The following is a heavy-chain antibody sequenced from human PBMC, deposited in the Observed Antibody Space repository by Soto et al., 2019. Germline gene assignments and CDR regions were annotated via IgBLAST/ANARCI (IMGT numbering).Heavy chain of an antibody. J-gene: IGHJ4*02. CDR3: ARDFEGQLGDY. CDR1: GGSFSGYY. Sequence: QVQLQQWGAGLLKPSETLSLTCVVYGGSFSGYYWSWIRQPPGKGLEWIGEINHSGTTNYNPSLKSRVTLSVPTSKKKFSLKLTAVTAAATAVYYGARDFEGQLGDYWGQGTLVTVSS. V-gene: IGHV4-34*01. D-gene: IGHD3-3*02. CDR2: INHSGTT.